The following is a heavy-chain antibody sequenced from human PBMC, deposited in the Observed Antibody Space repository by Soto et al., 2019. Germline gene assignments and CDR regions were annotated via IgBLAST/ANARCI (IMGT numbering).Heavy chain of an antibody. Sequence: PGGSLTVSCAVSGFSISDAWLNWVRQAPGKGLEWVGRIKTKSDSAATDYAAPVKGRFIISRDDSKNTLFLQLNSLRAEDTAVYYCANSNYGEAFDYWGQGTQVTVSS. CDR1: GFSISDAW. CDR3: ANSNYGEAFDY. D-gene: IGHD4-17*01. CDR2: IKTKSDSAAT. V-gene: IGHV3-15*07. J-gene: IGHJ4*02.